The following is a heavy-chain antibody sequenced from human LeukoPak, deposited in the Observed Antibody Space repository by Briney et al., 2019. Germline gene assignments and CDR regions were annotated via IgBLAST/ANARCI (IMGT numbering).Heavy chain of an antibody. V-gene: IGHV3-7*01. CDR1: GFTFSSYW. D-gene: IGHD2-2*01. CDR3: ARLGYCSSTSCYYFDY. CDR2: IKQDGSEK. J-gene: IGHJ4*02. Sequence: GGSLRLSCAASGFTFSSYWMSWVRQAPGKGLESVTNIKQDGSEKYYVDSEKGRFTISRDYAKNSLYLQMNSLRAEDTAVYYCARLGYCSSTSCYYFDYWGQGTLVTVSS.